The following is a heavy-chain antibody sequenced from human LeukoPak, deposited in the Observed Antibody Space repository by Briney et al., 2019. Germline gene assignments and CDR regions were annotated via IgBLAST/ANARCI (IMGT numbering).Heavy chain of an antibody. D-gene: IGHD3-22*01. Sequence: GGSLRLSCAASGFTFSSSDMHWVRQPPGKGLEYVSAISSDGVYTYYANSAKGRFTISRDNSKNTLYLQMGSLRAEDMTVYYCARALRSGYYDYWGQGTLVTVSS. V-gene: IGHV3-64*01. CDR3: ARALRSGYYDY. CDR2: ISSDGVYT. CDR1: GFTFSSSD. J-gene: IGHJ4*02.